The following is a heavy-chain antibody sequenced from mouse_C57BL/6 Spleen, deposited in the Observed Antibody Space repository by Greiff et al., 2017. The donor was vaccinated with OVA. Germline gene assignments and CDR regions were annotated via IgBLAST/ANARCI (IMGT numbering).Heavy chain of an antibody. CDR3: TRRTVVPYYYAMDY. J-gene: IGHJ4*01. V-gene: IGHV1-5*01. CDR2: IYPGNSDT. Sequence: DVQLQESGTVLARPGASVKMSCKTSGYTFTSYWMHWVKQRPGQGLEWIGAIYPGNSDTSYNQKFKGKAKLTAVTSASTAYMELSSLTNEDSAVYYGTRRTVVPYYYAMDYGGQGTSVTVSS. CDR1: GYTFTSYW. D-gene: IGHD1-1*01.